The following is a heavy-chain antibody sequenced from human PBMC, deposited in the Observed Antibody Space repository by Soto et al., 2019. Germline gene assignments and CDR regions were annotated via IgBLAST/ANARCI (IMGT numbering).Heavy chain of an antibody. CDR1: GFTFTDYA. D-gene: IGHD3-22*01. CDR2: ISGSGFNT. J-gene: IGHJ2*01. V-gene: IGHV3-23*01. CDR3: AKDGAYDRCGYYSSNWYIDL. Sequence: HPGGSLRLSCAASGFTFTDYAKSWVRQAPGRGLEWVTAISGSGFNTYYADSVKGRFTISRDNSKNTLYLQMNSLRAEDTAVYYWAKDGAYDRCGYYSSNWYIDLWGRGPLLTVSS.